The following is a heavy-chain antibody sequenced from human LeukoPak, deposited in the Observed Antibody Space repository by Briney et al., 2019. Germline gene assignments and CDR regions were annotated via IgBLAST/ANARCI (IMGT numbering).Heavy chain of an antibody. Sequence: GGSLRLSCTASGFTVSTNYMSWVRQAPGKGLEWASVIYSGGSTYYADSVRGRFTISRDNYKNTLYLQMNSLRAEDTAVYYCARDLSPWESRNPDAFDIWGQGTTVTVSS. CDR3: ARDLSPWESRNPDAFDI. CDR2: IYSGGST. CDR1: GFTVSTNY. J-gene: IGHJ3*02. V-gene: IGHV3-53*01. D-gene: IGHD1-14*01.